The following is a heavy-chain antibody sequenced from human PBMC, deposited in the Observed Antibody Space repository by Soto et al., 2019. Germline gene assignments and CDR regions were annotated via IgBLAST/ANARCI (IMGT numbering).Heavy chain of an antibody. Sequence: PSVKVSCKASGYTFAAYYMYWVRQAPGQGLEWMGWINPNSGGTNYAQRFQGRVTMTRDTSVSTVYMELSSLRAEDTAVYYCAKDTAMAPLHPGYWGQGTLVTVSS. V-gene: IGHV1-2*02. D-gene: IGHD5-18*01. CDR3: AKDTAMAPLHPGY. CDR2: INPNSGGT. CDR1: GYTFAAYY. J-gene: IGHJ4*02.